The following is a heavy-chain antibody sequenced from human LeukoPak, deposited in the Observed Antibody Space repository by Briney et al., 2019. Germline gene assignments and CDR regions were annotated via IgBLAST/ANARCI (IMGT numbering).Heavy chain of an antibody. CDR1: GFTSSSYG. CDR3: ARDLRPGAELAAPPDY. D-gene: IGHD3-3*02. V-gene: IGHV3-33*01. CDR2: IWYDGSNK. Sequence: QPGGSLRLSCAASGFTSSSYGMHWVRQAPGKGLEWVAVIWYDGSNKYYADSVKGRFTISRDNSKNTLYLQMNSLRAEDTAVYYCARDLRPGAELAAPPDYWGQGTLVTVSS. J-gene: IGHJ4*02.